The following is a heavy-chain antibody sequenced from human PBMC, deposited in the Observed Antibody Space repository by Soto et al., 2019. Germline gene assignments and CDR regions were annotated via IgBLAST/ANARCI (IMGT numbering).Heavy chain of an antibody. CDR2: ISYDGSNK. Sequence: PGESLRPSCPASVFTFSSYGMHWVRQAPGKWLEWVAVISYDGSNKNYADSVKGRFIISRDNSKNTLYLQMNSLRGEEMAVYYCADAIAAAGTQTGSGPRGYYYYYGMDVWGQGTTVTVSS. CDR1: VFTFSSYG. D-gene: IGHD6-13*01. V-gene: IGHV3-30*03. J-gene: IGHJ6*02. CDR3: ADAIAAAGTQTGSGPRGYYYYYGMDV.